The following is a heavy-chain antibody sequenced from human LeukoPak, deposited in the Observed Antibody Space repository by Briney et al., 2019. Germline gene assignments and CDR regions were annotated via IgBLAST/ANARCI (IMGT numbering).Heavy chain of an antibody. D-gene: IGHD5-24*01. Sequence: SETLSLTCTVSGGSISSYYWSWIRQPPGKGLEWIGYIYYSGSTNYNPSLKSRVTISVDTSKNQFSLKLSSVTAADTAVYYCAIQSRDGYNYVYWGQGTLVTVSS. J-gene: IGHJ4*02. CDR1: GGSISSYY. V-gene: IGHV4-59*08. CDR2: IYYSGST. CDR3: AIQSRDGYNYVY.